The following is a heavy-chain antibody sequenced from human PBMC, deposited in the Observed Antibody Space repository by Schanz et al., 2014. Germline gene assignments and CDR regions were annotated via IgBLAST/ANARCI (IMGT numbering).Heavy chain of an antibody. J-gene: IGHJ4*02. V-gene: IGHV1-46*03. CDR2: INPSSGTT. D-gene: IGHD2-2*01. Sequence: QVQLVQSGAEVKKPGASVKVSCEISGYTVSALAMHWVRQAPGKGLEWMGIINPSSGTTRIAQNFQGRLTVTRDTSTSTVNMELSSLRSEDTAVYYCARGGFFDSTSFDSWGEGTLVTVPS. CDR3: ARGGFFDSTSFDS. CDR1: GYTVSALA.